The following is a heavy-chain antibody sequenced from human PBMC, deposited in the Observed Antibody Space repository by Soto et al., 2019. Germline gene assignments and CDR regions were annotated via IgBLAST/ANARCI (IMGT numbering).Heavy chain of an antibody. CDR3: ARAKHYYYGMDV. CDR2: IYPDDSDT. V-gene: IGHV5-51*01. J-gene: IGHJ6*02. CDR1: GYNFTNSW. Sequence: PGESLKISCQGSGYNFTNSWIGWVRQMPGKGLECLGIIYPDDSDTRYSPSLQGQVTISADKSISTAYLQWSSLKASDTAMYYCARAKHYYYGMDVWGQGTTVTVSS.